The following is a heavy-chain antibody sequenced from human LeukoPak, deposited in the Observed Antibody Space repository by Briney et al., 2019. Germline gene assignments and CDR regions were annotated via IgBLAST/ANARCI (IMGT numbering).Heavy chain of an antibody. Sequence: PGGSLRLSCAASGFTFSSYSMNWVRQAPGKGLEWVSAISGSNSYIYYADSMKGRFTISRDNAKNTVFLQMGSLRADDTAMYYCARAGELRYMDVWGQGTAVTVSS. V-gene: IGHV3-21*04. CDR1: GFTFSSYS. CDR3: ARAGELRYMDV. CDR2: ISGSNSYI. D-gene: IGHD3-16*01. J-gene: IGHJ6*03.